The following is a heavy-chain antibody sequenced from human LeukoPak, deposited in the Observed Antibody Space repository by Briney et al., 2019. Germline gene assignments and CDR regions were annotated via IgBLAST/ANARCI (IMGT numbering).Heavy chain of an antibody. CDR2: ISAYNGHT. CDR1: GYTFTNYG. V-gene: IGHV1-18*01. D-gene: IGHD3-22*01. Sequence: ASVKVSCKTSGYTFTNYGLSWVRQAPGQGLEWMGWISAYNGHTKYAQKFQGRVTMTTDTSTTLAYMELRSLRSDDTAVYYCARGFPTRIYYDSSGYYSYYFDYWGQGTLVTVSS. J-gene: IGHJ4*02. CDR3: ARGFPTRIYYDSSGYYSYYFDY.